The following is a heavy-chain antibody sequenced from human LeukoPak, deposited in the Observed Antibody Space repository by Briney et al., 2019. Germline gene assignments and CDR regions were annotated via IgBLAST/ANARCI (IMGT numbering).Heavy chain of an antibody. V-gene: IGHV1-2*02. J-gene: IGHJ4*02. D-gene: IGHD5-18*01. CDR2: INPNRGGT. Sequence: APVKVSCKASGYTFTGYYMHWVRQAPGQGLEWMGWINPNRGGTNYAQKFQGRVTMTRDTSISTAYMELSRLRSDDTAVYYCARGTATWIQLWFSLDYWGQGTLVTVSS. CDR3: ARGTATWIQLWFSLDY. CDR1: GYTFTGYY.